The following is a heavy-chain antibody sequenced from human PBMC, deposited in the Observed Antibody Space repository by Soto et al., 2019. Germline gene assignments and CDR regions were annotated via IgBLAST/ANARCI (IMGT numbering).Heavy chain of an antibody. J-gene: IGHJ5*02. V-gene: IGHV1-69*01. CDR3: AIVKTGYSSGCYLDWFDP. CDR2: IIPIFGTA. Sequence: QVQLVQSGAEVKKPGSSVKVSCKASGGTFSSYAISWVRQAPGQGLEWMGGIIPIFGTANYAQKFQGRVTITADESTSTAYSELSSLRSDDTAVYYCAIVKTGYSSGCYLDWFDPWGQGSLGTVSS. CDR1: GGTFSSYA. D-gene: IGHD6-19*01.